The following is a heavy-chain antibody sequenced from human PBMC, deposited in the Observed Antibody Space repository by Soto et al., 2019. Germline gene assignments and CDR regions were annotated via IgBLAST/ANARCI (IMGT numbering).Heavy chain of an antibody. V-gene: IGHV3-23*01. CDR2: ISGSAGLT. CDR3: AKDWVSGSSPY. Sequence: HPGGSLRLSCTASGFTFSSHAMSWVRQAPGKQLEWVSAISGSAGLTFYADSVKGRFTISRDNSKNTLYLQMNSLRAEDTAVYYCAKDWVSGSSPYWGQGTLVTVSS. D-gene: IGHD2-15*01. CDR1: GFTFSSHA. J-gene: IGHJ4*02.